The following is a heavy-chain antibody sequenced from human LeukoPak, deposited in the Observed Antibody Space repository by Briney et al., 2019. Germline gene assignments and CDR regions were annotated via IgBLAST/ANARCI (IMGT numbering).Heavy chain of an antibody. D-gene: IGHD6-19*01. CDR1: GASISNYNFY. V-gene: IGHV4-39*01. CDR2: INYSGNT. Sequence: SETLSLTRTVSGASISNYNFYWAWIRQPPGRGLEWIASINYSGNTYFNLSLKGRVTISLDATKNQFSLRLNSVIAADTAFYYCAIPPPRRSSGWYPFDSWGRGTLVTVSS. CDR3: AIPPPRRSSGWYPFDS. J-gene: IGHJ4*02.